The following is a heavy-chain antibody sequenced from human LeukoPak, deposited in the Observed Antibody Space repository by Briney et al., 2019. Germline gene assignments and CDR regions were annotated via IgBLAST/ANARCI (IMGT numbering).Heavy chain of an antibody. CDR3: ARDHMVRGANYYYYYMDV. V-gene: IGHV4-4*07. D-gene: IGHD3-10*01. Sequence: SETLSLTCTVSGGSISSYYWSWIRQPAGKGLEWIGRIYTSGSTNYNPSLKSRVTMSVDTSKNQFSLKLSSVTAADTAVYYCARDHMVRGANYYYYYMDVWGKGTTVTISS. CDR1: GGSISSYY. J-gene: IGHJ6*03. CDR2: IYTSGST.